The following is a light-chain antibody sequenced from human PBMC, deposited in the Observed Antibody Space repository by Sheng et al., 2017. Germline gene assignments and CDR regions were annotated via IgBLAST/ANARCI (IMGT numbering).Light chain of an antibody. CDR2: ENN. CDR1: SGSIANNY. Sequence: NFMLTQPHSVSESPGKTVTISCTRSSGSIANNYVQWYQHRPGSSPTTLIFENNQRPSGVPARFSGSIDSSSNSASLTISGLMTEDEADYYCQSYDSSNRGVFGGGTKVVVL. V-gene: IGLV6-57*01. J-gene: IGLJ3*02. CDR3: QSYDSSNRGV.